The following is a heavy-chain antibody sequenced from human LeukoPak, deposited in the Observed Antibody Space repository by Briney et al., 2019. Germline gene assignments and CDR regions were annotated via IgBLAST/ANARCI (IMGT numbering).Heavy chain of an antibody. CDR1: GGSISSGSYY. V-gene: IGHV4-61*02. CDR2: IYTSGST. D-gene: IGHD3-22*01. CDR3: ARGGNYYDSPIAAFDI. Sequence: PSQTLSLTCTVSGGSISSGSYYWGWIRQPAGKGLEWIGRIYTSGSTNYNPSLKSRVTISVDTSKNQFSLKLSSVTAADTAVYYCARGGNYYDSPIAAFDIWGQGTMVTVSS. J-gene: IGHJ3*02.